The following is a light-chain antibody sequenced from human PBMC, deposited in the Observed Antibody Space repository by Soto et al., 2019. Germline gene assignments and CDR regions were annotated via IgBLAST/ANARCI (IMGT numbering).Light chain of an antibody. CDR2: QAS. Sequence: DIQMTQSPSTLSASVGDRVTITCRASQSISTWLAWYQHKPGKAPKLLSYQASSLEGGVPSRFSGSGSGTEFTLTISSLQPDDVATYYCQQYDIYARTFGQGTKVETK. CDR3: QQYDIYART. CDR1: QSISTW. V-gene: IGKV1-5*03. J-gene: IGKJ2*02.